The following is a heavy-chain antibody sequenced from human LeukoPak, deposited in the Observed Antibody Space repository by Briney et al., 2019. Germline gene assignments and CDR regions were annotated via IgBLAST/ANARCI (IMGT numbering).Heavy chain of an antibody. J-gene: IGHJ4*02. CDR3: ARLDSSAYYVDY. D-gene: IGHD3-22*01. CDR1: GGSISTYS. Sequence: SETLSLTCTVSGGSISTYSWSWIRQPPGMGLEWIGYIYYSGTTNYNSSLKSRVTISVDTSKNQFSLKLSSVTAADTAVCYRARLDSSAYYVDYWGQGTLVTVSS. CDR2: IYYSGTT. V-gene: IGHV4-59*08.